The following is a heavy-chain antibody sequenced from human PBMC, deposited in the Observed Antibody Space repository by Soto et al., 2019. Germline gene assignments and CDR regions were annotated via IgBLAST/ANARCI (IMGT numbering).Heavy chain of an antibody. D-gene: IGHD1-26*01. J-gene: IGHJ6*02. Sequence: ASVKVSCKASGGTFSSYAISWVRQAPGQGLEWMGGVIPIFGTANYAQKFQGRVTITADESTSTAYMELSSLRSEDTAVYYCARDWSGIVGATTYYYGMDVWGQGTTVTV. V-gene: IGHV1-69*13. CDR1: GGTFSSYA. CDR3: ARDWSGIVGATTYYYGMDV. CDR2: VIPIFGTA.